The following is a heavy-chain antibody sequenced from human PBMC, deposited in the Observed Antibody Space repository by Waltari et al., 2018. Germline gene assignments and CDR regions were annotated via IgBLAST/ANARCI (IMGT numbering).Heavy chain of an antibody. CDR2: INQDGREK. D-gene: IGHD6-13*01. Sequence: EVQLVESGGGLVQPGGSLRLPCAASGFPLSTRWMSWVRQAPGKGLEWVANINQDGREKYYVDSMKGRVTISRDNAKNSLFLQMDSLRAEDTAVYFCAMAAGTLYWGQGTLVTVSS. CDR3: AMAAGTLY. CDR1: GFPLSTRW. J-gene: IGHJ4*02. V-gene: IGHV3-7*01.